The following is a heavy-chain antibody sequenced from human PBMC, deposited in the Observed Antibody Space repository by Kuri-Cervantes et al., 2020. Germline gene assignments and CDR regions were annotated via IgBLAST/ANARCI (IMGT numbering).Heavy chain of an antibody. J-gene: IGHJ3*02. Sequence: ASVKVSCKASGYTFTNYAMNWVRQAPGQGLEWMGWINTNTGNPTYAQGFTGRFVFSLDTSVSTAYLQICSLKAEDTAVYYCARDTGLGYSSSWVDAFDIWGQGTMVTVSS. V-gene: IGHV7-4-1*01. CDR1: GYTFTNYA. CDR3: ARDTGLGYSSSWVDAFDI. D-gene: IGHD6-13*01. CDR2: INTNTGNP.